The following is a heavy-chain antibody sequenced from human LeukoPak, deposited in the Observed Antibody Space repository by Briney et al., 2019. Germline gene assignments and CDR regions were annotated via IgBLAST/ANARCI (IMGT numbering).Heavy chain of an antibody. D-gene: IGHD2-21*01. CDR1: GFTFSNAY. V-gene: IGHV3-15*07. Sequence: GGSLRLSCAASGFTFSNAYMNWVRQAPGKGLEWVGRIKPKTDGETTDYAAPVKDRFSISRDHSKSMMYLQMNSLQTEDTAVYYCITPLPYSAQGGQGTLVTVSS. J-gene: IGHJ4*02. CDR3: ITPLPYSAQ. CDR2: IKPKTDGETT.